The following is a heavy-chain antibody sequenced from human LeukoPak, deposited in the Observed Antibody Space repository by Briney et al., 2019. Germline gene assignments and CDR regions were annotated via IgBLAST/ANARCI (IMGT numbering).Heavy chain of an antibody. D-gene: IGHD3-9*01. V-gene: IGHV1-24*01. CDR3: ATSIDILTGSNRPGAFDI. Sequence: GGSLRLSCAASGFTFSSYSMNWVRQAPGKGLEWMGGFDPEDGETIYAQKFQGRVTMTEDTSTDTAYMELSSLRSEDTAVYYCATSIDILTGSNRPGAFDIWGQGTMVTVSS. CDR2: FDPEDGET. CDR1: GFTFSSYS. J-gene: IGHJ3*02.